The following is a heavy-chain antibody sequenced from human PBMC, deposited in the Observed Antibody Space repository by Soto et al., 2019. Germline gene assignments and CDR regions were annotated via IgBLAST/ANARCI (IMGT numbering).Heavy chain of an antibody. CDR2: ISSTTNYI. Sequence: PGGSLKLSCAASGFTFTRYSMNWVRQAPGKGLEWVSSISSTTNYIYYGDSMKGRFTISRDNAKNSLYLEMNSLRAEDTAVYYCARESEDLTSNFDYWGQGTLVTVSS. V-gene: IGHV3-21*06. CDR3: ARESEDLTSNFDY. J-gene: IGHJ4*02. CDR1: GFTFTRYS.